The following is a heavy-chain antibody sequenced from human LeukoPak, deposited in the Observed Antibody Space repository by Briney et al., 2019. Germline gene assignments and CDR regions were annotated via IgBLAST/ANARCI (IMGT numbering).Heavy chain of an antibody. Sequence: GGSLRLSCAASGFTFSSYSMNWVRQAPGKGLEWVSYISSSSSTIYYADSVKGRFTISRDNAKNSLYLQMNSLRAEDTAVYHCARVNRGVITSYYYYYGMDVWGQGTTVTVSS. D-gene: IGHD3-10*01. J-gene: IGHJ6*02. V-gene: IGHV3-48*01. CDR2: ISSSSSTI. CDR3: ARVNRGVITSYYYYYGMDV. CDR1: GFTFSSYS.